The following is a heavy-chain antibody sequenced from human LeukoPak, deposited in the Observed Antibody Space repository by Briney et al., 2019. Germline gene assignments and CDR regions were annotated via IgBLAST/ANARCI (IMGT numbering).Heavy chain of an antibody. CDR2: INHSGST. CDR3: ARDQYYYDSSGYYRFDY. CDR1: GFTFSSYA. V-gene: IGHV4-34*01. J-gene: IGHJ4*02. D-gene: IGHD3-22*01. Sequence: SGGSLRLSCAASGFTFSSYAMSWVRQAPGKRLEWIGDINHSGSTNYNPSLKSRITVSVDTSKNQFSLKLSSVTAADTAVYYCARDQYYYDSSGYYRFDYWGQGTLVTVSS.